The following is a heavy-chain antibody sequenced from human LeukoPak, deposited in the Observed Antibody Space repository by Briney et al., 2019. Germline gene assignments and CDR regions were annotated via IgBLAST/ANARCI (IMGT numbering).Heavy chain of an antibody. CDR2: IDWNGGNT. J-gene: IGHJ6*03. Sequence: GGSLRLSCAASGFTFEDYGMNWVRQTPGKGLEWVSGIDWNGGNTGYADSVKGRFTISRDNAKNFLHLEMNSLRTEDTALYYCASVGPGYYYQSIGVWGKGTTVIISS. V-gene: IGHV3-20*04. CDR3: ASVGPGYYYQSIGV. CDR1: GFTFEDYG.